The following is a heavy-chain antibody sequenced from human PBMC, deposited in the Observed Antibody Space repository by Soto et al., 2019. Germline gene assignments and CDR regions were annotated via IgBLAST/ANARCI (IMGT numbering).Heavy chain of an antibody. CDR2: IYYSGST. V-gene: IGHV4-59*01. Sequence: PSETLSLTCTFSGGSISSYYWSLIRQPPGKGLEWIGYIYYSGSTNYNPSLKSRVTISVDTSKNQFSLKLSSVTAADTAVYYCARGGPDYDFWSGVFDYWGQGTLVTVSS. J-gene: IGHJ4*02. D-gene: IGHD3-3*01. CDR1: GGSISSYY. CDR3: ARGGPDYDFWSGVFDY.